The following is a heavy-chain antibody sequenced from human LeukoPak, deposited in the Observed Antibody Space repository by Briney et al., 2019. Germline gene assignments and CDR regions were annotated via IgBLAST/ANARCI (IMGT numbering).Heavy chain of an antibody. CDR1: GFTFSSYA. V-gene: IGHV3-23*01. J-gene: IGHJ4*02. D-gene: IGHD6-13*01. Sequence: QTGWSLRLSCAASGFTFSSYAMSWVRQAPGKGLEWVSTISDNGGSTYYADSVKGRFTISRDNSKNTLYLQMNSLRAEDTAVYYCAKPPPDSSSWLFDYWGQGALVTVSS. CDR2: ISDNGGST. CDR3: AKPPPDSSSWLFDY.